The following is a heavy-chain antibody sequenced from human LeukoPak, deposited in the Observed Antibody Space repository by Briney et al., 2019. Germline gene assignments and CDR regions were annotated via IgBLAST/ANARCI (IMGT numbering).Heavy chain of an antibody. V-gene: IGHV3-21*01. CDR1: GFTFRSYS. J-gene: IGHJ3*02. CDR2: ISSSSSYI. CDR3: ARGSGSGSDDAFDI. Sequence: PGGSLRLFCAASGFTFRSYSMNWVRQAPGKGLEWVSSISSSSSYIYYADSVKGRFTISRDNAKNSLYLQMNSLRAEDTAVYYCARGSGSGSDDAFDIWGQGTMVTVSS. D-gene: IGHD3-10*01.